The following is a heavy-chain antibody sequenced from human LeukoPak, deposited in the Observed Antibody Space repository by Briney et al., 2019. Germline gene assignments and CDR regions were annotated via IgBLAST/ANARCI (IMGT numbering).Heavy chain of an antibody. D-gene: IGHD2-15*01. CDR3: ARDHPLYCSGGTCYGYYYYYGMDV. CDR2: ISVYNGNT. V-gene: IGHV1-18*01. J-gene: IGHJ6*02. Sequence: ASVKVSCKASGGTFSSYAISWVRQAPGQGLEWTGWISVYNGNTNYAQKVQGRVTMTTDTSTSTAYMELRSLRSDDTAVYYCARDHPLYCSGGTCYGYYYYYGMDVWGQGATVTVSS. CDR1: GGTFSSYA.